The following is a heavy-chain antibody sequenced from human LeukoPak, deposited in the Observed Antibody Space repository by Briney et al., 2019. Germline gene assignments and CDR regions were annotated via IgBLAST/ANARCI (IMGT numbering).Heavy chain of an antibody. CDR3: ARLGSAVVRGVIIKY. CDR2: VYYSGSI. D-gene: IGHD3-10*01. V-gene: IGHV4-39*01. Sequence: SETLSLTCAVSGDSISSSSYYWGWIRQPPGKGLEWIGSVYYSGSISYNPSLNSRVTISVDTSKSQFSLNLTSVTAADTAVYYCARLGSAVVRGVIIKYWGQGTLVTVSS. CDR1: GDSISSSSYY. J-gene: IGHJ4*02.